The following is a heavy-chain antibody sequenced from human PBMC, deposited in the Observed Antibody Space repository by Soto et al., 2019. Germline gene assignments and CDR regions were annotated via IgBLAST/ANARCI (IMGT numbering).Heavy chain of an antibody. CDR3: TTDVLSGFYYYSYMDV. CDR1: GFTFSNAW. V-gene: IGHV3-15*01. CDR2: IKSKTDGGTT. Sequence: GGSLRLACAASGFTFSNAWMSWVRQAPGKGLEWVGRIKSKTDGGTTDYAAPVKGRFTISRDDSKNTLYLQMNSLKTEDTAVYYCTTDVLSGFYYYSYMDVWGKGTTVTVSS. D-gene: IGHD2-2*01. J-gene: IGHJ6*03.